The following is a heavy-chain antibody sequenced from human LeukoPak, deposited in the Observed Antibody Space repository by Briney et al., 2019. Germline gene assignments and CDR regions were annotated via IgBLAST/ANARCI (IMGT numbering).Heavy chain of an antibody. CDR2: ISGSGSYT. J-gene: IGHJ4*02. V-gene: IGHV3-23*01. CDR3: AKGGGWLYYFDY. Sequence: GGSLRLSCAASGFTFSSSALSWVRQAPGKGLEWVSAISGSGSYTYYADSVKGRFTISRDNSKNTLYLQMNSLRAEDTAVYYCAKGGGWLYYFDYWGQGTLVTVSS. D-gene: IGHD6-19*01. CDR1: GFTFSSSA.